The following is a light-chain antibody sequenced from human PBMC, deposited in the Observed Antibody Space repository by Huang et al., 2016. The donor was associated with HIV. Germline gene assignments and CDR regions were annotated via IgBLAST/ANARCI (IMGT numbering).Light chain of an antibody. J-gene: IGKJ4*01. CDR3: QQYGNPPT. V-gene: IGKV3-20*01. CDR2: GAS. CDR1: QSVNY. Sequence: EIVLTQSPGTLSLSPGERATLSCRASQSVNYLAWYQQKPGQAPRLLIYGASSRATGIPDRFSGSGSGTDFTLTISRLEPEDFAVYHCQQYGNPPTFGGGTKVEIK.